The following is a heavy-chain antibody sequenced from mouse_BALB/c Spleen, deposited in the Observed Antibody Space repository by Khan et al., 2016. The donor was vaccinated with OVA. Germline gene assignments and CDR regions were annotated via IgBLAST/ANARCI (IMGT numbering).Heavy chain of an antibody. Sequence: VQLQESGPGLVQPSQSLSITCTVPGFSLTTYGVHWVRQSPGKGLEWLGVIWSGGSTDYNAAFISRLSISKDSSKSQVFFKMNSLQVNDTAIYYCARNYDYDEGLAYWGQGTLVTVSA. CDR3: ARNYDYDEGLAY. D-gene: IGHD2-4*01. CDR1: GFSLTTYG. CDR2: IWSGGST. J-gene: IGHJ3*01. V-gene: IGHV2-2*02.